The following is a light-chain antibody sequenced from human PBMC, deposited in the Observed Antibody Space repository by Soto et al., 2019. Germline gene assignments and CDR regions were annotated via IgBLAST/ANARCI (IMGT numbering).Light chain of an antibody. V-gene: IGKV3-20*01. CDR1: QSVSASS. Sequence: EIVLTQSPGTLSLSPVESPTLSCRPSQSVSASSLAWYQQNPGQAPRLLIYEASSRATGIPDRFSGSGSGTDFTLTISRLEPEDFAVYYCQQYRTFGQGTKVDIK. J-gene: IGKJ1*01. CDR3: QQYRT. CDR2: EAS.